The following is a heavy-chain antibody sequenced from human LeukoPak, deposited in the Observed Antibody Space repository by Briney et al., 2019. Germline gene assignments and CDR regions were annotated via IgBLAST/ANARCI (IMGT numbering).Heavy chain of an antibody. V-gene: IGHV4-34*01. CDR1: GGSFSGYY. D-gene: IGHD2-2*01. J-gene: IGHJ4*02. Sequence: SDTLSLTCAVYGGSFSGYYRSWIRQPPGKGLEWIGEINHSGSTNYNPSLKSRVTISVDTTKNQFSLKLSSVTAADTAVYYCAGNARASSDYWGQGTLVTVSS. CDR3: AGNARASSDY. CDR2: INHSGST.